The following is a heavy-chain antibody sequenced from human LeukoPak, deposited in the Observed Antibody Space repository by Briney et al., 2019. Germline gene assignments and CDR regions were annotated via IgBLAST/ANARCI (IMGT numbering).Heavy chain of an antibody. CDR1: GYSFTNYW. V-gene: IGHV5-51*01. D-gene: IGHD3-10*01. CDR3: AAGFGGVFDY. CDR2: INPGDSDT. Sequence: GESLKISCKGSGYSFTNYWIGWVRQMPGKDLQWMGLINPGDSDTRYSPSFQGQVTISVDKSISTAYLHWSSLKASDTAMYYCAAGFGGVFDYWGQGILVTVSS. J-gene: IGHJ4*02.